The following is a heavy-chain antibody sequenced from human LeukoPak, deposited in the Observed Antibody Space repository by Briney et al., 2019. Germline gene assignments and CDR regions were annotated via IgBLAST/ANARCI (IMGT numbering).Heavy chain of an antibody. D-gene: IGHD2/OR15-2a*01. CDR2: ISYDGSNK. J-gene: IGHJ4*02. CDR1: GFTFSSYG. CDR3: AKGPSSFGDYGDY. Sequence: GRSLRLSCAASGFTFSSYGMHWVRQAPGKGLEWVAVISYDGSNKYYADSVKGRFTISRDNSKNTLYLQMNSLRAEDTAVYYCAKGPSSFGDYGDYWGQGTLVTVSS. V-gene: IGHV3-30*18.